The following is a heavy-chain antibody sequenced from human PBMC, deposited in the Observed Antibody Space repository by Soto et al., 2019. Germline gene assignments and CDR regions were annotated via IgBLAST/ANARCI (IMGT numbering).Heavy chain of an antibody. D-gene: IGHD3-22*01. J-gene: IGHJ4*02. V-gene: IGHV1-3*01. CDR1: GYTFTSYA. CDR3: AREGQKYYYDSSGSDY. Sequence: GASVKVSCKASGYTFTSYAMHWVRQAPGQRLEWMGWINAGNGNTKYSQKFQVRVTITRDTSASTVYMDLSSLRSEDTAVYYCAREGQKYYYDSSGSDYWGQGTLVTVSS. CDR2: INAGNGNT.